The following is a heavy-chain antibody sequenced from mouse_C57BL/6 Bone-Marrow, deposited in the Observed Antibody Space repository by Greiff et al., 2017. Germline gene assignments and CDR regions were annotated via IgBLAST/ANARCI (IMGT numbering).Heavy chain of an antibody. CDR1: GYTFTDYY. V-gene: IGHV1-19*01. Sequence: VQLQQSGPVLVKPGASVKMSCKASGYTFTDYYMNWVKQSHGKSLEWIGVINPYNGGTSYNQKFKGKATLTFDKSSSTASLALNSLTSEDSAVYYCATTAQKFAYWGQGTLVTVSA. J-gene: IGHJ3*01. D-gene: IGHD3-2*02. CDR3: ATTAQKFAY. CDR2: INPYNGGT.